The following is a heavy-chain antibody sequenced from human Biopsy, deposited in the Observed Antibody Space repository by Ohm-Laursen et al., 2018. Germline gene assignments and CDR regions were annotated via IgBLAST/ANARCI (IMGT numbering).Heavy chain of an antibody. Sequence: SVKVSCKGPEGTFSNYGVNWVRQAPGQGLEWLGGNIPILGTGNYAHQFQDRVTVVADTSTSTATMELRSLRSDDTAVYYCATKLTGYFHHWGQGTLVIVSS. D-gene: IGHD3-9*01. CDR3: ATKLTGYFHH. J-gene: IGHJ1*01. CDR1: EGTFSNYG. V-gene: IGHV1-69*06. CDR2: NIPILGTG.